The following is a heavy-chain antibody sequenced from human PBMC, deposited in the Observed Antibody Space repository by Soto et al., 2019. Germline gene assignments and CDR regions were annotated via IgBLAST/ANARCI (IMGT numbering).Heavy chain of an antibody. J-gene: IGHJ4*02. V-gene: IGHV2-5*02. Sequence: QITLKESGPTLVKPTQTLTLTCTFSGFPLSTSGVDVGWIRQPPGKALEWLALIYWDDDKRYSPSLKSRLTITKDTSKNQAVLTMTNMDPLDTATYYCAHRRPYSNSPEYFFDYWGQGTLVTVSS. D-gene: IGHD6-6*01. CDR3: AHRRPYSNSPEYFFDY. CDR2: IYWDDDK. CDR1: GFPLSTSGVD.